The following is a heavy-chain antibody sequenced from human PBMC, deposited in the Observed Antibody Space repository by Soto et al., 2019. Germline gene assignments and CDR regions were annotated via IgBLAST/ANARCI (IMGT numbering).Heavy chain of an antibody. D-gene: IGHD3-22*01. V-gene: IGHV4-31*03. J-gene: IGHJ4*02. CDR2: IYYSGST. CDR3: ARDRYYYDSSGYYSVSDFDY. Sequence: SETLSLTCTVSGGSISSGGYYWSWIRQHPGKGLEWIGYIYYSGSTYYNPSLKSRVTISVDTSKNQFSLKLSSVTAADTAVYYCARDRYYYDSSGYYSVSDFDYWGQGTLVTVSS. CDR1: GGSISSGGYY.